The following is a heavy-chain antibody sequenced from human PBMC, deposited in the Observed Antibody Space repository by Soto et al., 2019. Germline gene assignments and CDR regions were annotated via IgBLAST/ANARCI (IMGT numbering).Heavy chain of an antibody. V-gene: IGHV4-59*01. D-gene: IGHD3-9*01. CDR2: IDYNWST. J-gene: IGHJ5*02. Sequence: QVQLQESGPGLVKPSETLSLTCTVSGGSIISYYWSWIRQPQGKGLEWIGYIDYNWSTNYNPSLKSRVTISVDTSKNQFSLRLSSVSAADTAMYYCAREAGVRYPFDPWGQGTLVTVSS. CDR3: AREAGVRYPFDP. CDR1: GGSIISYY.